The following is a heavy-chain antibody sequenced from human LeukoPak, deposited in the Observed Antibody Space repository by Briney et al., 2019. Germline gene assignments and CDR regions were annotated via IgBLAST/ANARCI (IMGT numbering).Heavy chain of an antibody. V-gene: IGHV4-30-2*01. CDR1: GGSISSGGYY. D-gene: IGHD3-22*01. CDR3: ARLIGVYYSFDY. Sequence: PSQTLSLTCTVSGGSISSGGYYWSWIRQPLGKGLEWIGYIYHSGSTYYNPSLKSRVTISVDRSKNQFSLKLSSVTAADTAVYYCARLIGVYYSFDYWGQGTLVSVSS. CDR2: IYHSGST. J-gene: IGHJ4*02.